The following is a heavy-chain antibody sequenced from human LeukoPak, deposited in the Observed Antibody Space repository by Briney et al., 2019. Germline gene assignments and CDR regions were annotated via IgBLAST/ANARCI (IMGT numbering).Heavy chain of an antibody. CDR2: IYYSGST. Sequence: SETLSLTCTVSGGSISSYYWSWIRQPPGKGLEWIGYIYYSGSTNYNPSLKSRVTISVDTSKNQFSLELSSVTAADTAVYYCARTRISYFDYWGQGTLVTVSS. V-gene: IGHV4-59*01. D-gene: IGHD2/OR15-2a*01. J-gene: IGHJ4*02. CDR3: ARTRISYFDY. CDR1: GGSISSYY.